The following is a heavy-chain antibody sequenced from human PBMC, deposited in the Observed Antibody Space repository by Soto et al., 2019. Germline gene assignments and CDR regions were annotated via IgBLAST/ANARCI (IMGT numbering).Heavy chain of an antibody. J-gene: IGHJ4*02. CDR3: ARDPETLWFQYYFDY. D-gene: IGHD2-21*01. Sequence: QVRLVESGGGVVQPGRSLRLSCAASGFSFSSSGMHWVRQAPGKGLEWVAVISYDGSSKKYGDSVKGRFTISRDNSKNTLFLQMDSLRADDTAVYYCARDPETLWFQYYFDYWGQGTLVTVSS. CDR1: GFSFSSSG. V-gene: IGHV3-30*03. CDR2: ISYDGSSK.